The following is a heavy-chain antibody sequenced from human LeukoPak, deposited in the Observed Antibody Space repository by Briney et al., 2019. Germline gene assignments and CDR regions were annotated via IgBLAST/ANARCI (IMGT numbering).Heavy chain of an antibody. J-gene: IGHJ5*02. CDR3: ARDRPDEIAVAVHNWFDP. CDR2: IYYSVST. D-gene: IGHD6-19*01. CDR1: GGSISSSSYY. Sequence: SETLSLTCTVSGGSISSSSYYWGWIRQPPGKGLEWIGSIYYSVSTYYNPSLKSRVTISVDTSKNQFSLKLSSVTAADTAVYYCARDRPDEIAVAVHNWFDPWGQGTLVTVSS. V-gene: IGHV4-39*07.